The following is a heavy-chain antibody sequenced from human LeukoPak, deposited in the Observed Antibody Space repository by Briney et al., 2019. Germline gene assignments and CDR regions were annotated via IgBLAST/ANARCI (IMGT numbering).Heavy chain of an antibody. Sequence: GGSLRLSCAASGFTFSSYSMNWVRQAPGKGLEWVSYISSSSSTIYYADSVKGRFTISRDNAKNSLYLQMNSLRAEDTAVYYCARNYYDSSGYYSELFHMDVWGKGTTVTVS. CDR3: ARNYYDSSGYYSELFHMDV. CDR2: ISSSSSTI. CDR1: GFTFSSYS. J-gene: IGHJ6*03. V-gene: IGHV3-48*04. D-gene: IGHD3-22*01.